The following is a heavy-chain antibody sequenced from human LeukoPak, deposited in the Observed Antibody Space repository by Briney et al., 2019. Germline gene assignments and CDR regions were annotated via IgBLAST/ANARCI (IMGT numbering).Heavy chain of an antibody. Sequence: GASVKVSCKASGYTFTSYSISWVRHAPGQGLEWMGWISAYNGNTNYAQKLQGRVTMTTDTSTSTAYMELRSLRSDDTAVYYCARVHIVVVVAATSIVFDYWGQGTLVTVSS. CDR3: ARVHIVVVVAATSIVFDY. D-gene: IGHD2-15*01. CDR1: GYTFTSYS. J-gene: IGHJ4*02. CDR2: ISAYNGNT. V-gene: IGHV1-18*01.